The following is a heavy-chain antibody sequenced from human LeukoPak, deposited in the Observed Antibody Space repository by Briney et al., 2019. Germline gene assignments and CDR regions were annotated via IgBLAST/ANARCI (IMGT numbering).Heavy chain of an antibody. CDR1: GFTVSSYY. J-gene: IGHJ4*02. D-gene: IGHD3-3*01. V-gene: IGHV3-30*02. CDR2: IRYDGSNK. Sequence: PGGSLRLSCAASGFTVSSYYMSWVRQAPGKGLEWVAFIRYDGSNKYYADSVKGRFTISRDNSKNTLYLQMNSLRAEDTAVYYCAKDPSTYYDFWSGSDWGQGTLVTVSS. CDR3: AKDPSTYYDFWSGSD.